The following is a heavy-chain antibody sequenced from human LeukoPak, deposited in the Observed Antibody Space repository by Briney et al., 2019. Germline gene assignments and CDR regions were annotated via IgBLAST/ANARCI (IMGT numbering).Heavy chain of an antibody. Sequence: APVKVSCKVSGYTLTELSMHWVRQAPGKGLEWMGGFDPEDGETIYAQKFQGRVTMTEDTSTDTACMELSSLRSEDTAVYYCAGFWSGYYFNWGQGTLVTVSS. D-gene: IGHD3-3*01. V-gene: IGHV1-24*01. CDR1: GYTLTELS. CDR3: AGFWSGYYFN. CDR2: FDPEDGET. J-gene: IGHJ4*02.